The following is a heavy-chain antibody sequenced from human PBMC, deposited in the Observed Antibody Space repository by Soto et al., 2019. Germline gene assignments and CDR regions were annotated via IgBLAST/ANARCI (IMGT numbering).Heavy chain of an antibody. Sequence: ASVKVSCKASGYTFTSYDINWVRQATGQGLEWMGWMNPNSGNTGYAQKFQGRVTMTRNNSISTAYMELSSLRSEDTDVYYCARASKPLRENDCWSGYYTDYYYGMDVWGQGTTVTVSS. D-gene: IGHD3-3*01. CDR1: GYTFTSYD. J-gene: IGHJ6*02. CDR3: ARASKPLRENDCWSGYYTDYYYGMDV. V-gene: IGHV1-8*01. CDR2: MNPNSGNT.